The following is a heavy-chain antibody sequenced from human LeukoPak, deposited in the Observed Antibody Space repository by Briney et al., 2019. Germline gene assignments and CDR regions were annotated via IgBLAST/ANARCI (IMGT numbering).Heavy chain of an antibody. CDR3: ARRSSSSWFNWFDP. V-gene: IGHV4-59*08. CDR1: GGSISSYY. CDR2: IYYSGST. Sequence: PSETLSLTCTVSGGSISSYYWSWIRQPPGKGLEWIGYIYYSGSTNYNPSLKSRVTISVDTSKNQFFLKLSSVTAADTAVYYCARRSSSSWFNWFDPWGQGTLVTVSS. J-gene: IGHJ5*02. D-gene: IGHD6-13*01.